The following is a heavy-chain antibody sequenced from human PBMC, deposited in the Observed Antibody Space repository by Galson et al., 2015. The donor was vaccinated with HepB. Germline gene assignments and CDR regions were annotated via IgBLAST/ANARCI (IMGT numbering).Heavy chain of an antibody. CDR1: GFTFSSYA. CDR2: IWYDGSNK. Sequence: SLRLSCAASGFTFSSYAMSWVRQAPGKGLEWVAVIWYDGSNKYYADSVKGRFTISRDNSKNTLYLQMNSLRAEDTAVYYCARGGWSWPYGMDVWGQGTTVTVSS. J-gene: IGHJ6*02. V-gene: IGHV3-33*08. D-gene: IGHD2-15*01. CDR3: ARGGWSWPYGMDV.